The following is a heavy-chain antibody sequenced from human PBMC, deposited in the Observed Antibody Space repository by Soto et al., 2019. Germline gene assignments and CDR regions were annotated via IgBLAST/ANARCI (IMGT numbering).Heavy chain of an antibody. CDR3: ARLQAAAGDNDLTFDY. D-gene: IGHD6-13*01. J-gene: IGHJ4*02. CDR2: IDPSDSYT. CDR1: GYSFTSYW. Sequence: EVQLVQSGAEVKKPGESLRISCKGSGYSFTSYWISWLRQIPGKALRWLGRIDPSDSYTNYSPSFKGHVTISADKSISTAYLQWSSLKASDTAMYYCARLQAAAGDNDLTFDYWGQGTLVTVSS. V-gene: IGHV5-10-1*01.